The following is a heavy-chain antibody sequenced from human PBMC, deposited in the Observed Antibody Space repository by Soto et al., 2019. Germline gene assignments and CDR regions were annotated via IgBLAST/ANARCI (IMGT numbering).Heavy chain of an antibody. CDR1: GGSISSSSYY. CDR3: ARRTGTTRDYYYYDMVL. J-gene: IGHJ6*03. V-gene: IGHV4-39*01. Sequence: SETLSLTCTVSGGSISSSSYYWGWIRQPPGKGLEWIGSIYYSGSTYYNPSLKSRVTISVDTSKNQFSLKLSSVTAADTAVYYCARRTGTTRDYYYYDMVLWGNGTTVTVSS. D-gene: IGHD1-7*01. CDR2: IYYSGST.